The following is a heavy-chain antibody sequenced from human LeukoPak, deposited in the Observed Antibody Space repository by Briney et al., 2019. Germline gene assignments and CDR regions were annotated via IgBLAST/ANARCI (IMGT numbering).Heavy chain of an antibody. CDR3: ARGDCSSTICYSPMDV. Sequence: SETLSLTRTVSGYSISSGYYWVWIRQPPGKGLEWIGSIYRSGSTNYNPSLKSPVTISVDTSQNQFSLKVNSVTAADTAVYYCARGDCSSTICYSPMDVWGKGTTVTVSS. CDR1: GYSISSGYY. D-gene: IGHD2-2*01. CDR2: IYRSGST. J-gene: IGHJ6*03. V-gene: IGHV4-38-2*02.